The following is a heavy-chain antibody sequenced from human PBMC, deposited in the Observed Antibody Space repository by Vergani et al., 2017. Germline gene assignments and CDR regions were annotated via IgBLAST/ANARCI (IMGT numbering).Heavy chain of an antibody. D-gene: IGHD1-14*01. V-gene: IGHV4-61*02. Sequence: QVQLQESGPGLVKPSQTLSLTCTVSGGSISSGSYYWSWIRQPAGKGLEWIGRIYTSGSTNYNPSLKSRVTISVETSKNQFSLKLSSVTAADTAVYYCARAGPFEFYGIDPWGQGTLVTVSS. CDR1: GGSISSGSYY. J-gene: IGHJ5*02. CDR3: ARAGPFEFYGIDP. CDR2: IYTSGST.